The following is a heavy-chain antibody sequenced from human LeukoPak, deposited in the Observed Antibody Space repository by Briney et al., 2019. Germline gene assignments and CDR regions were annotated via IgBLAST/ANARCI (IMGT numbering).Heavy chain of an antibody. J-gene: IGHJ4*02. CDR1: GFTFSNYN. CDR3: ARDLMVRGAPFDY. D-gene: IGHD3-10*01. Sequence: PGGSLRLSCAASGFTFSNYNMNWVRQAPGKGLEWVSYISSSSNTKYYADSVKGRFTISRDNAKNSLYLQMNSLRAEDTAVYYCARDLMVRGAPFDYWGQGTLVTVSS. V-gene: IGHV3-48*01. CDR2: ISSSSNTK.